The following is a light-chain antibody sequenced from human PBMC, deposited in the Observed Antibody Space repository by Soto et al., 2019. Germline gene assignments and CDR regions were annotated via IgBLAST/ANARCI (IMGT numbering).Light chain of an antibody. V-gene: IGLV2-8*01. CDR3: SSYAGSNNLG. CDR1: SSDVGGYNY. J-gene: IGLJ2*01. Sequence: QSALTQPPSASGSPGQSVTISCTGTSSDVGGYNYVSWYQQHLGKAPKLMIYEVSKRPSGVPDRFSGSKSGNTASLTVSGLQAEDEADYYCSSYAGSNNLGFGGGTKVTVL. CDR2: EVS.